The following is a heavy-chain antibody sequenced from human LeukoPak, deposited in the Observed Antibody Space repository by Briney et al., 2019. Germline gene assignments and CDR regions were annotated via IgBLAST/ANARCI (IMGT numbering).Heavy chain of an antibody. Sequence: QAGGSLRLSCAASGFTFSSYEMNWVRQAPGKGLEWVSYISSSGSTIYYAASVKGRFIILEDNAKNSLYLQMNSLRAEDTAVYYCAELGITMIGGGWGKGTTVTISS. V-gene: IGHV3-48*03. CDR1: GFTFSSYE. D-gene: IGHD3-10*02. J-gene: IGHJ6*01. CDR2: ISSSGSTI. CDR3: AELGITMIGGG.